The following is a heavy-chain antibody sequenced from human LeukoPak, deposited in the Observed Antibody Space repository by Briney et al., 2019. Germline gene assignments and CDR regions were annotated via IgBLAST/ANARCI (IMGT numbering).Heavy chain of an antibody. CDR3: ARNLRSGWSRFDY. V-gene: IGHV1-69*06. CDR2: IIPIFGTA. J-gene: IGHJ4*02. Sequence: ASVKVSCKASGGTFSSYAISWVRQAPGQGLEWMGGIIPIFGTANYAQKFQGRVTITADKSTSTAYMELSSLRSEDTAVYYCARNLRSGWSRFDYWGQGTLVTVSS. CDR1: GGTFSSYA. D-gene: IGHD6-19*01.